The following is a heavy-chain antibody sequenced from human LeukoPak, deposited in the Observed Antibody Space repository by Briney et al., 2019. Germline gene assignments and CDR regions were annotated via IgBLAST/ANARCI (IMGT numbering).Heavy chain of an antibody. J-gene: IGHJ4*02. CDR3: ARVSSGSYYILDY. Sequence: GGSLRLSCAASGFTFSSYDTNWVRQAPGKGLEWVSYISSSGSTKYYADSTKGRLTISRDNAKNTLYLQMSGLRAEDTAIYYCARVSSGSYYILDYWGQGTLVTVSS. CDR2: ISSSGSTK. V-gene: IGHV3-48*03. D-gene: IGHD1-26*01. CDR1: GFTFSSYD.